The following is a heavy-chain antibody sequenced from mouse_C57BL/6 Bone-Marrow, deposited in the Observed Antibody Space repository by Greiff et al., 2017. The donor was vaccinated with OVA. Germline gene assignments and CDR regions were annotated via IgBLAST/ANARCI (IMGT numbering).Heavy chain of an antibody. D-gene: IGHD2-4*01. V-gene: IGHV3-6*01. CDR1: GYSITSGYY. CDR3: ARGGLRRSWFAY. Sequence: VQLKESGPGLVKPSQSLSLTCSVTGYSITSGYYWNWIRQFPGNKLEWMGYISYDGSNNYNPSLKNRISITRDTSKNQFFLKLNSVTTEDTATYYCARGGLRRSWFAYGGQGTLVTVSA. CDR2: ISYDGSN. J-gene: IGHJ3*01.